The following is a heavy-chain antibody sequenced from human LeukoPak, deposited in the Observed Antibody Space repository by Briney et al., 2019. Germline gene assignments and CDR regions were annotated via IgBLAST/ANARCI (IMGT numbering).Heavy chain of an antibody. CDR3: ARDSYSSGRSFDY. CDR1: GFTFSNAW. J-gene: IGHJ4*02. Sequence: GGSLRLSCAASGFTFSNAWMSWVRQAPGKGLEWVGRIKSKTDGGTTDYAAPVKGRFTISRDDSKNTLYLQMNSLRAEDTAVYYCARDSYSSGRSFDYWGQGTLVTVSS. CDR2: IKSKTDGGTT. D-gene: IGHD6-19*01. V-gene: IGHV3-15*01.